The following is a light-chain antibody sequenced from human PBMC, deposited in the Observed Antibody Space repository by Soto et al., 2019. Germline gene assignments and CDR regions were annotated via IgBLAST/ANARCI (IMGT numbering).Light chain of an antibody. J-gene: IGLJ3*02. CDR2: STN. Sequence: QTVVTQEPSFSVSPGGTVTLTCGLSSGSVSTSYYPSWYQQTPGQAPRPLIYSTNSRSSGVPDRFSGSILGNKAALTITGAQAYDESDYFCVLYMGSGIWVFGGGTKLTVL. CDR1: SGSVSTSYY. V-gene: IGLV8-61*01. CDR3: VLYMGSGIWV.